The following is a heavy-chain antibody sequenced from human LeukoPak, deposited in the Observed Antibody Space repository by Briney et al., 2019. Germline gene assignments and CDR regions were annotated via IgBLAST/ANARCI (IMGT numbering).Heavy chain of an antibody. CDR3: ARRSGWNFGY. D-gene: IGHD6-19*01. CDR2: IYWNDDE. J-gene: IGHJ4*02. Sequence: SGPTLVNPTQTLTLTCTFSGFSLSTSGVGVGWIRQPPGKALEWLAVIYWNDDERYSPSLKSRLTITKDTSKNQVVLTVTNMDPVDTATYYCARRSGWNFGYWGQGTLVTVSS. CDR1: GFSLSTSGVG. V-gene: IGHV2-5*01.